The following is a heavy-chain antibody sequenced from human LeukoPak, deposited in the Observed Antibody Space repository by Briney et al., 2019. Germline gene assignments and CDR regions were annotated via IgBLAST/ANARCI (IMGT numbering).Heavy chain of an antibody. D-gene: IGHD2/OR15-2a*01. V-gene: IGHV3-23*01. Sequence: PGGSLRLSCAASGFIVSNKFMTWVRQAPGKGLEWVSSLSSRGDNSYYADSVEGRFTISRDNSKSTLYLQMTSLRAEDSAFFYCTKRTDSTGSRASAFDVWGQGTVVTVSS. CDR3: TKRTDSTGSRASAFDV. J-gene: IGHJ3*01. CDR1: GFIVSNKF. CDR2: LSSRGDNS.